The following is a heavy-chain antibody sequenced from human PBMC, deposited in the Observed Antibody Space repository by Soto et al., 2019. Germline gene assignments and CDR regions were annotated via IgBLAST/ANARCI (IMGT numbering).Heavy chain of an antibody. J-gene: IGHJ5*02. V-gene: IGHV4-59*01. Sequence: SETLSLTCAVYGGSFSGYYWSWIRQPPGKGLEWIGYIYYSGIANYNPSLKSRVTISVDTSKNQFSLKLSSVTAADTAVYYCARAGTTMVRGVISGWFDPWGQGTLVTVSS. D-gene: IGHD3-10*01. CDR1: GGSFSGYY. CDR3: ARAGTTMVRGVISGWFDP. CDR2: IYYSGIA.